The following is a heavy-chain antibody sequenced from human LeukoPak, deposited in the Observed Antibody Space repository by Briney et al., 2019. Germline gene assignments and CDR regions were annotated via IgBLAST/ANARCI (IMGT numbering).Heavy chain of an antibody. CDR1: GGSISSGGYS. V-gene: IGHV4-30-2*01. Sequence: SETLSLTCAVSGGSISSGGYSWSWIRQPPGKGLEWIGYIYHSGSTYYNPSLKSRVTISVDMSKNQFSLKLSSVTAADTAVYYCARSSSSWYASPFDYWGQGTLVTVSS. CDR3: ARSSSSWYASPFDY. D-gene: IGHD6-13*01. J-gene: IGHJ4*02. CDR2: IYHSGST.